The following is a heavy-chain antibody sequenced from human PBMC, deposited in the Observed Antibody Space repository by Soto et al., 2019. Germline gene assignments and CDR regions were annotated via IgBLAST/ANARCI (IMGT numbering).Heavy chain of an antibody. CDR3: ARDRPGETIADGATDY. CDR2: ISAYNGNT. Sequence: QVQLVQSGAEVKKPGASVKVSCKASGYTFTSYGISWVRQAPGQGLKWMGWISAYNGNTNYAQKLQGRVTMTTDTSTSTAYMELRSLRSDDTAVYYCARDRPGETIADGATDYWGQGTLVTVSS. CDR1: GYTFTSYG. J-gene: IGHJ4*02. D-gene: IGHD3-16*01. V-gene: IGHV1-18*01.